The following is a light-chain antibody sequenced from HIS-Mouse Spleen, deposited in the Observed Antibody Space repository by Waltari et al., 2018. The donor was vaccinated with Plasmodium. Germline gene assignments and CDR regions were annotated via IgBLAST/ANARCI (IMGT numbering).Light chain of an antibody. V-gene: IGLV3-10*01. CDR2: EDS. J-gene: IGLJ3*02. CDR1: ALPKQY. CDR3: YSTDSSGNHRV. Sequence: SYELTQPPSGSVSPGQTARITCSGAALPKQYAYWYQQKSGQAPVLVIYEDSKRPSGIPERFSGSSSGTMATLTISGAQVEDEADYYCYSTDSSGNHRVFGGGTKLTVL.